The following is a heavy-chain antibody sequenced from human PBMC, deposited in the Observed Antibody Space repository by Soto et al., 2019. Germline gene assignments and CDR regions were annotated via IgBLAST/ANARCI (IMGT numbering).Heavy chain of an antibody. CDR1: GGSISSGGYY. V-gene: IGHV4-31*03. CDR2: IYYSGST. D-gene: IGHD3-10*01. J-gene: IGHJ6*02. CDR3: ASSGIWFGELNGMDV. Sequence: PSETLSLTCTVSGGSISSGGYYWSWIRQHPGKGLEWIGYIYYSGSTYYNPSLKSRVTISVDTSKNQFSLKLSSVTAADTAVYYCASSGIWFGELNGMDVWGQGTTVTVSS.